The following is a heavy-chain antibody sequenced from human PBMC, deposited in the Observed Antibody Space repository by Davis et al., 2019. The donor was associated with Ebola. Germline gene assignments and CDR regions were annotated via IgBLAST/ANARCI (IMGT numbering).Heavy chain of an antibody. D-gene: IGHD2-15*01. CDR2: INHSGST. CDR1: GGSFSGYY. Sequence: MPSETLSLTCAVYGGSFSGYYWSWIRRPPGKGLEWIGEINHSGSTNYNPSLKSRVTISVDTSKNQFSLKLSSVTAADTAVYYCARADIVVVVAAFDYWGQGTLVTVSS. J-gene: IGHJ4*02. V-gene: IGHV4-34*01. CDR3: ARADIVVVVAAFDY.